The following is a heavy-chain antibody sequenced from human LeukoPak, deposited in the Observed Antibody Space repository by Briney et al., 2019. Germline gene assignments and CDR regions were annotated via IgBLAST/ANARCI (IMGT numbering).Heavy chain of an antibody. V-gene: IGHV3-23*01. Sequence: GGSLRLSCAASGFIFSSSGMSWVRQTPGKGLEWVSAISGSGGSTYYADSVKGRFTISRDNSKNTLYLQMNSLRAEDTAVYYCAKGHTYYYDSSGLSYFDYWGQGTLVTVSS. J-gene: IGHJ4*02. CDR2: ISGSGGST. CDR1: GFIFSSSG. D-gene: IGHD3-22*01. CDR3: AKGHTYYYDSSGLSYFDY.